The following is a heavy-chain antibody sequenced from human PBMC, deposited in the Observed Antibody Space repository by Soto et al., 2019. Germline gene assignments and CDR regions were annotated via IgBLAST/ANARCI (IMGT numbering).Heavy chain of an antibody. D-gene: IGHD2-15*01. V-gene: IGHV4-30-4*01. CDR3: ARAGRCSGGSCYSNPFDY. Sequence: QVQLQESGPGLVKPSQTLSPTCTVSGGSISSGDYYWSWIRQPPGKGLEWIGYIYYSGSTYYNPSLKSRVTISVDTSKNQFSLKLSSVTAADTAVYYCARAGRCSGGSCYSNPFDYWGQGTLVTVSS. J-gene: IGHJ4*02. CDR1: GGSISSGDYY. CDR2: IYYSGST.